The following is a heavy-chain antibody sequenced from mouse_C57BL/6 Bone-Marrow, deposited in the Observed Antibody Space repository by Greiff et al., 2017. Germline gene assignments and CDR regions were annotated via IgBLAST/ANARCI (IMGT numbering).Heavy chain of an antibody. CDR3: ARLYWYFDV. V-gene: IGHV5-6*01. CDR1: GFTFSSHG. Sequence: EVMLVESGGDLVKPGGSLQLSCAASGFTFSSHGMSWVRQTPDKRLEWVATISSGGSYTYYPDSVKGRFTISRDNAKNTLYLQMSSLKSEDTAMYYCARLYWYFDVWGTGTTVTVSS. CDR2: ISSGGSYT. J-gene: IGHJ1*03.